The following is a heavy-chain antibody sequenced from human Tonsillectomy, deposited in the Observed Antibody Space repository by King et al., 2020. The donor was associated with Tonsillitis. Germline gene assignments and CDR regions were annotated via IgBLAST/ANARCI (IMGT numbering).Heavy chain of an antibody. J-gene: IGHJ6*03. V-gene: IGHV3-66*01. Sequence: QLVQSGGGLVQPGGSLRLSCAASGFTVSSNYMSCVRQAPGKGLEWVAVIYSGGSTYYAESVKGRFTISRDNSKNTLYLQMNSLRAEDTAVYYCARGYYYYYMDVWGKGTTVTVSS. CDR3: ARGYYYYYMDV. CDR1: GFTVSSNY. CDR2: IYSGGST.